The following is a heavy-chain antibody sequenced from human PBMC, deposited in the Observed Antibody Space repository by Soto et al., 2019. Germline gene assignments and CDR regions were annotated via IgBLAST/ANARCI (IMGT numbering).Heavy chain of an antibody. V-gene: IGHV1-69*13. Sequence: SVKVSCKASGGTFSSYAISWVRQAPGQGLEWMGGIIPIFGTANYAQKFQGRVTITADESTSTAYMELSSLRSEDTAVYYCAGTESMVRALKYGMDVWGQGTTVTVSS. D-gene: IGHD3-10*01. CDR2: IIPIFGTA. CDR3: AGTESMVRALKYGMDV. CDR1: GGTFSSYA. J-gene: IGHJ6*02.